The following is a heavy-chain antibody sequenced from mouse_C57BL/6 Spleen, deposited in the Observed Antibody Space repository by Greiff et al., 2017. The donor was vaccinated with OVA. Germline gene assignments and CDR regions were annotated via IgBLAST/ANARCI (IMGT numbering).Heavy chain of an antibody. D-gene: IGHD2-2*01. V-gene: IGHV1-53*01. J-gene: IGHJ1*03. CDR3: ARDGYDWYVDV. CDR2: INPSNGGT. Sequence: QVQLQQPGTELVKPGASVKLSCKASGYTFTSYWMHWVKQRPGQGLEWIGNINPSNGGTNYNEKFKSKATLTVDTSSSTTYMQLSSLTSEDSAVYFCARDGYDWYVDVWGTGTTVTVSS. CDR1: GYTFTSYW.